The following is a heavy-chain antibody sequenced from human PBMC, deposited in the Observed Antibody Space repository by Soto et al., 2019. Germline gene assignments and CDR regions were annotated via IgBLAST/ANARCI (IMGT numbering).Heavy chain of an antibody. Sequence: ASVKVSCKASGYTFTSYGISWVRQAPGQGLEWMGWISAYNGNTNYAQKLQGRVTMTTDTSTSTAYMELRSLRSDDTAVYYCARDYDSSGYPYYFDYWGQGTLVTVS. CDR1: GYTFTSYG. D-gene: IGHD3-22*01. V-gene: IGHV1-18*01. J-gene: IGHJ4*02. CDR3: ARDYDSSGYPYYFDY. CDR2: ISAYNGNT.